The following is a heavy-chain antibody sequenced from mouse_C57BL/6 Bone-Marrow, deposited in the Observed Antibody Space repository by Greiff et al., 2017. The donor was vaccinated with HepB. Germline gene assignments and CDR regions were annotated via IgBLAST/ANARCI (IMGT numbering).Heavy chain of an antibody. CDR3: ARHDPYYYGSSPFAY. Sequence: VQLKESGGDLVKPGGSLKLSCAASGFTFSSYGMSWVRQTPDKRLEWVAPISSGGSYTYYPDSVKGRFTISRDNAKNTLYLKMSSLKSEDTAMYYCARHDPYYYGSSPFAYWGQGTLVTVSA. V-gene: IGHV5-6*01. CDR1: GFTFSSYG. CDR2: ISSGGSYT. J-gene: IGHJ3*01. D-gene: IGHD1-1*01.